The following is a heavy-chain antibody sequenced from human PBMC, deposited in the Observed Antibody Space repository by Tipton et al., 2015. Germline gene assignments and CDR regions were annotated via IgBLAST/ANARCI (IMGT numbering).Heavy chain of an antibody. V-gene: IGHV4-61*01. Sequence: TLSLTCTVSGDSVTSGRYYWSWIRQPPGKGLEWIGYIYYRGNTKYNPSLKSRVTMSLDTSKNQFSLTLKSVTAADTAIFYCARGERNSSAWEMDYWGQGTLVTVSS. CDR3: ARGERNSSAWEMDY. CDR1: GDSVTSGRYY. J-gene: IGHJ4*02. CDR2: IYYRGNT. D-gene: IGHD6-19*01.